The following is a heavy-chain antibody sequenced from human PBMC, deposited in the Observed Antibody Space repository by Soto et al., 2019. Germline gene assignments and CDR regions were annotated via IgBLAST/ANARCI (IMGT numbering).Heavy chain of an antibody. D-gene: IGHD6-19*01. J-gene: IGHJ6*02. Sequence: SETLSLTCAVSGGSISSSNWWSWVRQPPGKGLEWIGEIYHSGSTTYNPSLKSRVTISVDKSNNQFSLKLSSVTAADTAVYYCARGRIAVAGTVYYYYYYGMDVWGQGTTVTVSS. CDR1: GGSISSSNW. CDR2: IYHSGST. V-gene: IGHV4-4*02. CDR3: ARGRIAVAGTVYYYYYYGMDV.